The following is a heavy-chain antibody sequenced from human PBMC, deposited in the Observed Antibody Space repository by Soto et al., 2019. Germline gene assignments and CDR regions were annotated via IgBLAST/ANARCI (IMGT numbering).Heavy chain of an antibody. Sequence: PSETLSLTCGVSGGSLSGATYSWNWIRQPPGKGLEWIGYFFPSGTTYYNPSLKSRVTISIDVSKNQFSLSLRSLTAADTAVYYCARSREFDYWSQGTLVTVS. CDR2: FFPSGTT. V-gene: IGHV4-30-2*01. J-gene: IGHJ4*02. CDR1: GGSLSGATYS. CDR3: ARSREFDY.